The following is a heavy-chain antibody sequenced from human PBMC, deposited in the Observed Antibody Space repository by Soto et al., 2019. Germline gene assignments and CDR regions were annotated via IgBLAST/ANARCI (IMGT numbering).Heavy chain of an antibody. CDR2: IYYSGST. V-gene: IGHV4-59*01. CDR1: GGSISSYY. CDR3: ARLRYSYGPRWWYFDI. D-gene: IGHD5-18*01. J-gene: IGHJ2*01. Sequence: SETLSLTCTVSGGSISSYYWSWIRQPPGKGLEWIGYIYYSGSTNYNPSLKSRVTISVDTSKNQFSLKLSSVTAADTAVYYCARLRYSYGPRWWYFDIWGRGTLVTVSS.